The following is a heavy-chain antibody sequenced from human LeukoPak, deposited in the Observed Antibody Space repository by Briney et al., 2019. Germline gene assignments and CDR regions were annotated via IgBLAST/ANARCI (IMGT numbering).Heavy chain of an antibody. V-gene: IGHV5-51*01. D-gene: IGHD5-18*01. J-gene: IGHJ4*02. Sequence: GESLKISCRCSGYTLSNYWICWVLPMPGKGLEWVGIISVGDSDTRYSPSFQGQVTISDDKSISTAYLQWSSLEASDTAIYYCARAFGYAGNYFDSWGQGTLVTVSS. CDR3: ARAFGYAGNYFDS. CDR2: ISVGDSDT. CDR1: GYTLSNYW.